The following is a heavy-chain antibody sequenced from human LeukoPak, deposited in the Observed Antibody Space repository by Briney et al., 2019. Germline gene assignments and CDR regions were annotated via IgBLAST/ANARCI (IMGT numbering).Heavy chain of an antibody. CDR2: IISGGNTK. Sequence: GGSLTLSCSASGFTFSSYEMNWVRQTPGKGLEWVAHIISGGNTKYYADSVRGRFTVSRDNAKNSLYLQMNSLRDGDTAVYYCARDTVDGPFVTSLDYWGQGARVTVSS. D-gene: IGHD5-12*01. CDR3: ARDTVDGPFVTSLDY. CDR1: GFTFSSYE. J-gene: IGHJ4*02. V-gene: IGHV3-48*03.